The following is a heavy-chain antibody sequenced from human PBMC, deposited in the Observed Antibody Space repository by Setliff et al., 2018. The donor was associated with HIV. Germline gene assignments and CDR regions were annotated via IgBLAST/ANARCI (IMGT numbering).Heavy chain of an antibody. D-gene: IGHD6-19*01. CDR1: GFTFSSYW. CDR3: ASQIAVGI. J-gene: IGHJ3*02. CDR2: INSDGSTT. V-gene: IGHV3-74*01. Sequence: GGSLRLSCSASGFTFSSYWMHWVRHAPGKGLVWVSHINSDGSTTNYADSVKGRFTISRDNAKNTLYLEMNSLTAEDTAVYYCASQIAVGIWGQGTMVTVSS.